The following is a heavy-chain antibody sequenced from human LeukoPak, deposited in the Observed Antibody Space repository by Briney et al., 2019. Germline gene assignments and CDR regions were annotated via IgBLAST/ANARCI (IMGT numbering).Heavy chain of an antibody. J-gene: IGHJ4*02. Sequence: GASVKVSFKGSGYTFTTYGFSWVRQAPGQGLEWMGWISVYDGNTNYAQKLRGRVTMTTDTSTSTAYMDLRRLRSDETALYYCARAVTTSSYYFDYWGQGTLVTVSS. D-gene: IGHD4-17*01. V-gene: IGHV1-18*01. CDR3: ARAVTTSSYYFDY. CDR2: ISVYDGNT. CDR1: GYTFTTYG.